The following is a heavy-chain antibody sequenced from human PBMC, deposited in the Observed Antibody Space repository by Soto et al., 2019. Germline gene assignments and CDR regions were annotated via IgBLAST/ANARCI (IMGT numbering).Heavy chain of an antibody. CDR3: WREYYDIHGSV. J-gene: IGHJ6*02. Sequence: SQTLSLTCAISGDSVSNDNAAWHWIRQSPSRGLEWLGRTYYRSKWSNVYAESVKSRIIINPDPSKNQFSLQLNSVTPEDTAVYYCWREYYDIHGSVWGQGAKVTVSS. CDR1: GDSVSNDNAA. D-gene: IGHD3-9*01. CDR2: TYYRSKWSN. V-gene: IGHV6-1*01.